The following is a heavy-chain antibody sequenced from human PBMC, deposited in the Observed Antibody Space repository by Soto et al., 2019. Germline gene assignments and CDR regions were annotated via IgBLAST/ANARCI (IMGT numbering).Heavy chain of an antibody. CDR2: ISYDGSNK. J-gene: IGHJ3*02. CDR1: GFTFSSYG. Sequence: GGSLRLSCAASGFTFSSYGMHWVRQAPGKGLEWVAVISYDGSNKYCADSVKGRFTISRDNSKNTLYLQMNSLRAEDTAVYYCAKGGLRHDAFDIWGQGTMVTVSS. CDR3: AKGGLRHDAFDI. V-gene: IGHV3-30*18. D-gene: IGHD2-15*01.